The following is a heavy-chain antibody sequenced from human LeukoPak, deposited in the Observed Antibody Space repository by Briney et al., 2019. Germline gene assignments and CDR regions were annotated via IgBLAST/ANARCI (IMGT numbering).Heavy chain of an antibody. V-gene: IGHV1-46*01. CDR3: VRESRGILNYFDF. J-gene: IGHJ4*02. CDR1: GYTFTSYY. D-gene: IGHD3-22*01. CDR2: INPSGGST. Sequence: ASVKVSCKASGYTFTSYYMHWVRQAPGQGLEWMGIINPSGGSTSYAQKFQGRVTMTRDTSITTAYMELSRLRSDDTAFYYCVRESRGILNYFDFWGQGTLVTVSS.